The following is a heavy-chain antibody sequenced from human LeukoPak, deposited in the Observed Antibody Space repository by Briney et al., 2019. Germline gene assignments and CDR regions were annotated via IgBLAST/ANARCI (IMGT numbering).Heavy chain of an antibody. CDR2: ISWNSGSI. J-gene: IGHJ4*02. Sequence: GGSLRLSCAASGFTFDDYAMHWVRQAPGKGLEWVSGISWNSGSIGYADSVKGRFTISRDNAKNSLYLQMNSLRAEDTALYYCARAVSGSNLYFDYWGQGTLVTVSS. D-gene: IGHD3-10*01. CDR3: ARAVSGSNLYFDY. CDR1: GFTFDDYA. V-gene: IGHV3-9*01.